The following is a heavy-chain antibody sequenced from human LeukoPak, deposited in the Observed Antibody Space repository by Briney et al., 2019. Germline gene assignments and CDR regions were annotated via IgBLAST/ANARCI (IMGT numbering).Heavy chain of an antibody. CDR2: IYYSGNT. V-gene: IGHV4-59*08. D-gene: IGHD2-2*03. J-gene: IGHJ4*02. CDR1: GGSASTNY. CDR3: ARHSRLDKSSLSWADY. Sequence: SETLSLTCTVSGGSASTNYWSWIRQPPGRGLEWIGYIYYSGNTEYNPSLKSRVTISVDTSKNQFSLKLSSVTAADTAVYYCARHSRLDKSSLSWADYWGQGTLVTVSS.